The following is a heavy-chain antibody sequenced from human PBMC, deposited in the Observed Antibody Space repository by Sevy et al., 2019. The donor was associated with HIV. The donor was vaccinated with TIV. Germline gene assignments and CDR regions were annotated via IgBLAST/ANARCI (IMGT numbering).Heavy chain of an antibody. J-gene: IGHJ4*02. CDR2: ISWNSGDI. CDR1: GFTFDHIA. V-gene: IGHV3-9*01. D-gene: IGHD5-18*01. CDR3: AKDWLRGYRYGYPHY. Sequence: SLKISCAVTGFTFDHIAFHWVRQAPGKGLEWVSGISWNSGDIGYADSVKGRFTISRDNAKKAVYLQMNSLRVGDTALYYCAKDWLRGYRYGYPHYWGQGTLVTVSS.